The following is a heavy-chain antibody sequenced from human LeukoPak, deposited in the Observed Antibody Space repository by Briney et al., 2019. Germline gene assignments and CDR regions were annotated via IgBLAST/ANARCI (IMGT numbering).Heavy chain of an antibody. CDR2: ISYDGSNK. D-gene: IGHD6-19*01. CDR3: AKEGYSSGWAYFDY. J-gene: IGHJ4*02. V-gene: IGHV3-30*18. CDR1: GFTFSSSG. Sequence: GGSLRLSCAASGFTFSSSGMRCARQAPGKGLEWVAVISYDGSNKYYADSVKGRFTISRDNSKNTLYLQMNSLRAEDTAVYYCAKEGYSSGWAYFDYWGQGTLVTVSS.